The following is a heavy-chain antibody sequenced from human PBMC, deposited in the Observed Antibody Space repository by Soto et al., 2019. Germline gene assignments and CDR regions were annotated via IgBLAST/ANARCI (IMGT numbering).Heavy chain of an antibody. CDR1: GFIFSNYG. Sequence: QVHLVESGGGVVQPGRSLRVSCAASGFIFSNYGMHWIRQAPGKGLEWVAVISYDGSDKYYANSVKGRFTVSRDNSKNTLFLQMNSLRPEDTAVYYCANTGERGEDWYFDLWGRGTLVTVSS. D-gene: IGHD7-27*01. CDR2: ISYDGSDK. CDR3: ANTGERGEDWYFDL. J-gene: IGHJ2*01. V-gene: IGHV3-30*18.